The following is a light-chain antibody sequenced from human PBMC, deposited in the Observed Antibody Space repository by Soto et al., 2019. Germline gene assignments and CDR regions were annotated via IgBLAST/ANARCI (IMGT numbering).Light chain of an antibody. V-gene: IGKV3-11*01. Sequence: NVLTQSPATLSLSPGERATLSCRASRNVSSYLAWYQHKPGQLPRLLIYAASERAIGIPARFSGSGSGTDFSLTISSLDPEDSAIYYCQQRRHWPLTFGGGTKVEIK. J-gene: IGKJ4*01. CDR2: AAS. CDR1: RNVSSY. CDR3: QQRRHWPLT.